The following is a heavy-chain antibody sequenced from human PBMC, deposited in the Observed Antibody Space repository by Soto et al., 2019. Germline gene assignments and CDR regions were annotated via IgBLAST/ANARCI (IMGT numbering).Heavy chain of an antibody. J-gene: IGHJ5*01. CDR1: GDSISTVDYF. D-gene: IGHD2-15*01. CDR2: IYKSTNT. V-gene: IGHV4-30-4*01. Sequence: QVHLLESGPGLVKPSQTLSLTCSVSGDSISTVDYFWAWIRQPPGQALEYIGYIYKSTNTYYNLSFESRVAISLDTSKSQFSLNVTSVTAADTAVYFCARGRYCLTGRCFPNWFDSWGQGTLVTVSS. CDR3: ARGRYCLTGRCFPNWFDS.